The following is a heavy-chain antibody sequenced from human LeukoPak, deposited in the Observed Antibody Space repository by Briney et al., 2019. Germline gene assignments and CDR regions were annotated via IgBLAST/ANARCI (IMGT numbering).Heavy chain of an antibody. CDR1: GFTFNSYG. Sequence: GRSLRLSCAASGFTFNSYGMHWVRQAPGKGLEWVAVISYDGSNKYYADSVKGRFTISRDNSKNTLYLQMNSLRAEDTAVYYCAREGEVLYFDWSNWFDPWGQGTLVTVSS. J-gene: IGHJ5*02. V-gene: IGHV3-30*03. CDR2: ISYDGSNK. CDR3: AREGEVLYFDWSNWFDP. D-gene: IGHD3-9*01.